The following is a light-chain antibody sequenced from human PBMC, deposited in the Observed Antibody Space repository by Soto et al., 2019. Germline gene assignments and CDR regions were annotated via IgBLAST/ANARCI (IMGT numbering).Light chain of an antibody. J-gene: IGKJ4*01. CDR3: QQYNNGPKLT. Sequence: QSPATLSVSPGERATLSCRASQSVSSKLAWYQQKPGQAPRLLIYGASTRATGIPARFSGSGSGTEFTLTISSLQSEDFAVYYCQQYNNGPKLTFGGGTKVDIK. CDR1: QSVSSK. V-gene: IGKV3-15*01. CDR2: GAS.